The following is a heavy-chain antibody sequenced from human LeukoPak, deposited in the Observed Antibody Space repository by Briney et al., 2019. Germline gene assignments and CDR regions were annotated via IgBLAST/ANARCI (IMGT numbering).Heavy chain of an antibody. Sequence: GGSLRLSCAVSGFSFSSYDMHWVRQAPGKGLEWVAAIRYDGNKKYYVDSVKGRFTISRDNSKNTLYLQMNSLRVEDTAVYSCSILAVARDFDYWGQGTLVTVSS. D-gene: IGHD6-19*01. CDR3: SILAVARDFDY. V-gene: IGHV3-33*01. J-gene: IGHJ4*02. CDR1: GFSFSSYD. CDR2: IRYDGNKK.